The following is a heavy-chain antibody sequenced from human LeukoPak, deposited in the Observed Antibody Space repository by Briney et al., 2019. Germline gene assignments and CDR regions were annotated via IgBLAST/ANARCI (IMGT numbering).Heavy chain of an antibody. CDR3: AREAETYNWYFDF. J-gene: IGHJ4*02. CDR1: GFTFSSYA. V-gene: IGHV3-66*01. CDR2: IHSGGSS. D-gene: IGHD1-1*01. Sequence: GGSLRLSCAASGFTFSSYAMSWVRQAPGKGLEWVSCIHSGGSSYYADSVKGRFTISRDTSKNTLYLQMNSLRAEDTAVYYCAREAETYNWYFDFWGQGTLVTVSS.